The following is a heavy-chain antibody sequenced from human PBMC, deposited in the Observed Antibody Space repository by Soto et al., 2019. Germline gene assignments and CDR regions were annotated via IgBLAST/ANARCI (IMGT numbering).Heavy chain of an antibody. V-gene: IGHV4-34*01. D-gene: IGHD6-6*01. Sequence: QVQLQQWGAGLLKPSETLSLTCAVYGGSFSGYYWSWIRQPPGKGLEWIGEINHSGSTNYNPSIKSRVTISVDTSKNQFSLKLSSVTAADTAVYYCARGRIAARHYYYYYMDVWGKGTTVTVSS. CDR1: GGSFSGYY. CDR3: ARGRIAARHYYYYYMDV. CDR2: INHSGST. J-gene: IGHJ6*03.